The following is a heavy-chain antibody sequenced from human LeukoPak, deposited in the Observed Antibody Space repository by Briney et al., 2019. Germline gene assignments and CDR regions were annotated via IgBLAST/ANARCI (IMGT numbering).Heavy chain of an antibody. D-gene: IGHD3-22*01. Sequence: GGSLRLSCAASGFTFDDYGMSWVRQAPGKGLEWVSGINWNGGSTGYADSVKGRFTISRDNAKNSLYLQMNSLRAEDTAVYYCARMGAYDSSGYYYDVSYWGQGTLVTVSS. J-gene: IGHJ4*02. CDR1: GFTFDDYG. CDR2: INWNGGST. V-gene: IGHV3-20*04. CDR3: ARMGAYDSSGYYYDVSY.